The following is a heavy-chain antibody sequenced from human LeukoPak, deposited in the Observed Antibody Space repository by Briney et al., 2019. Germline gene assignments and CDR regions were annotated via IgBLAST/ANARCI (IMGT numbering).Heavy chain of an antibody. CDR1: GYTFTSYG. D-gene: IGHD6-19*01. Sequence: ASVTVSCKASGYTFTSYGISWVRQAPGQGLEWMGWISAYNGNTNYAQKLQGRVTMTTDTSTSTAYMELRSLRSDDTAVYYCARHSCGWYGKNAFDIWGQGTMVSVSS. V-gene: IGHV1-18*01. J-gene: IGHJ3*02. CDR3: ARHSCGWYGKNAFDI. CDR2: ISAYNGNT.